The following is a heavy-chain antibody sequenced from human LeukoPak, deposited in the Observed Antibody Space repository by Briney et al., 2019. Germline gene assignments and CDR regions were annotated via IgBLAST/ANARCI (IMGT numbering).Heavy chain of an antibody. CDR3: ARGYSGSYGRFDY. CDR2: IYYSGST. D-gene: IGHD1-26*01. CDR1: GGSISSYY. V-gene: IGHV4-59*01. Sequence: PSETLSLTCTVSGGSISSYYWSWIRQPPGKGLEWIGYIYYSGSTSYSPSLKSRVTISVDTSKNQFSLKLSSVTAADTAVYYCARGYSGSYGRFDYWGQGTLVTVSS. J-gene: IGHJ4*02.